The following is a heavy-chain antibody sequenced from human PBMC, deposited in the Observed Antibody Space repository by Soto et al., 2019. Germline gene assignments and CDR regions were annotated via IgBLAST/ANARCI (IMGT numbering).Heavy chain of an antibody. D-gene: IGHD2-2*01. CDR1: GGSISSSNW. J-gene: IGHJ6*02. CDR2: IYHSGST. Sequence: QVQLQESGPGLVKPSGTLSLTCAVSGGSISSSNWWSWVRQPPGKGLEWIGEIYHSGSTNYNPSLKSRVTISVDKSKNQLSLTLSSVTAADTAVYYCASRYCISTSCYVGYYGMDVWGQGTTVTVSS. CDR3: ASRYCISTSCYVGYYGMDV. V-gene: IGHV4-4*02.